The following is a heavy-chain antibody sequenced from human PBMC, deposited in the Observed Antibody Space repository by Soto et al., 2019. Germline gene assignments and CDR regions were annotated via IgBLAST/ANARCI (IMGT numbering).Heavy chain of an antibody. V-gene: IGHV3-13*05. J-gene: IGHJ6*02. CDR3: ARAYTGRLPRRADYYYAMDV. D-gene: IGHD2-2*02. Sequence: TGRSLRLSCATSGFTFSNFDMHWVRQVPGKGLEWVSAIGAARDPYYLGSVKGRFTISRENAKNSVYLQMNDLRAGDSAVYYCARAYTGRLPRRADYYYAMDVWGQGTTVTVSS. CDR1: GFTFSNFD. CDR2: IGAARDP.